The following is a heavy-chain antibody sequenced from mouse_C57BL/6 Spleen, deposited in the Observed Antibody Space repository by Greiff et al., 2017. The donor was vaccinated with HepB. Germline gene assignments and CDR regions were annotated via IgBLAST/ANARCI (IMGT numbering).Heavy chain of an antibody. CDR3: ARSDSNYEVDY. Sequence: VQLQQSGPELVKPGASVKISCKASGYAFSSSWMNWVKQRPGKGLEWIGRIYPGDGDTNYNGKFKGKATLTADKSSSTAYMQLSSLTSEDSAVYFCARSDSNYEVDYWGQGTTLTVSS. D-gene: IGHD2-5*01. V-gene: IGHV1-82*01. J-gene: IGHJ2*01. CDR2: IYPGDGDT. CDR1: GYAFSSSW.